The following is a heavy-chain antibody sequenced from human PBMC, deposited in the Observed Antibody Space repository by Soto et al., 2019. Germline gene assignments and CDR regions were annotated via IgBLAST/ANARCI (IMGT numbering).Heavy chain of an antibody. CDR3: ARGKGYCSGGSCYSFRFIDY. CDR2: IGTAGDT. CDR1: GFTFSSYD. D-gene: IGHD2-15*01. J-gene: IGHJ4*02. V-gene: IGHV3-13*01. Sequence: PGGSLRLSCAASGFTFSSYDMHWVRQATGQGLQWVSAIGTAGDTYYPGSVKGRFTISRENAKNSLYLQMNSLRAGDTAVYYCARGKGYCSGGSCYSFRFIDYWGQGTLVTVSS.